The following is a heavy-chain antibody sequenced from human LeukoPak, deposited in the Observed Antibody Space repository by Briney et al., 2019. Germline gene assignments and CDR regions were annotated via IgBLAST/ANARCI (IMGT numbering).Heavy chain of an antibody. V-gene: IGHV1-2*06. D-gene: IGHD2-15*01. CDR3: ARGYCSSGSCYSVENWFDP. CDR1: GYTFTGYY. CDR2: INPNSGGT. Sequence: ASVKVSCKAAGYTFTGYYMFGVRQAPGQGLEWMGRINPNSGGTNYAQKFQGRVTMTRDTSISTAYMELSRLRSDDTAVYYCARGYCSSGSCYSVENWFDPWGQGTLVTVSS. J-gene: IGHJ5*02.